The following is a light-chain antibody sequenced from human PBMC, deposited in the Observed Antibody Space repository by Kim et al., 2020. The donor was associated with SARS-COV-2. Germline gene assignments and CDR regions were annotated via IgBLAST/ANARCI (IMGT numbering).Light chain of an antibody. J-gene: IGLJ3*02. CDR2: RNN. V-gene: IGLV1-47*01. Sequence: TQPPSASGTPGQRVTISCSGSSSNIGSNYVYWYQQLPGTAPKLLIYRNNQRPSGVPDRFSGSKSGTSASLAISGLRSEDEADYYCAAWDDSLSAWV. CDR3: AAWDDSLSAWV. CDR1: SSNIGSNY.